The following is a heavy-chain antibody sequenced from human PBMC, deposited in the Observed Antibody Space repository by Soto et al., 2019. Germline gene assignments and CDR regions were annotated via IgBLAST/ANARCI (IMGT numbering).Heavy chain of an antibody. Sequence: GGSLRLSCAASGFTFRTYEMNWVRQAPGKGLEWVSYISSRGETRYYADSVKGRFTISRDNAENSLYLQMNSLGADDTAVYYYARESIEVTGPYDNWGQGTLVTVSS. D-gene: IGHD6-19*01. J-gene: IGHJ4*02. CDR1: GFTFRTYE. CDR3: ARESIEVTGPYDN. V-gene: IGHV3-48*03. CDR2: ISSRGETR.